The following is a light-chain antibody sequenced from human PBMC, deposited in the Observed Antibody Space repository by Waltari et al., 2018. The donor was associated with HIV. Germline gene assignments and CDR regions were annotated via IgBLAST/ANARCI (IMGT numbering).Light chain of an antibody. CDR1: RSNHGRNT. V-gene: IGLV1-44*01. CDR2: VNN. Sequence: QSVLTQPPSASGTPGQRVSIPCSGCRSNHGRNTVTWYQELPGTAPKLIIYVNNQRPSGVPDRFSAFKSGTSASLAISGLQSEDEATYYCAAWDDSLNGWVFGGGTKLTVL. J-gene: IGLJ3*02. CDR3: AAWDDSLNGWV.